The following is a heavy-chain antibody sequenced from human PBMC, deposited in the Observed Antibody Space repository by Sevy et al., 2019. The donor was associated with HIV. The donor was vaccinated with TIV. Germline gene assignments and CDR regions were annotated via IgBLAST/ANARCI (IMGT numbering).Heavy chain of an antibody. D-gene: IGHD3-10*01. Sequence: GGYLRLSCAASGFTFSSYTINWVRQAPGKGLEWVSSISSSTSYIYYADSLKGRFTISRDNAKNSLFLQMNSLRVEDTAVYYCAILWFGEFDTFDIWGQGTMVTVSS. J-gene: IGHJ3*02. CDR1: GFTFSSYT. CDR2: ISSSTSYI. V-gene: IGHV3-21*01. CDR3: AILWFGEFDTFDI.